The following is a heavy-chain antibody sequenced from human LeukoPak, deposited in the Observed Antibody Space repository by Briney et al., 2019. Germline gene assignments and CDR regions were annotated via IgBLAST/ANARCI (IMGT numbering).Heavy chain of an antibody. V-gene: IGHV3-48*03. CDR3: ARGRASSGWYY. CDR1: GFTFTSYE. D-gene: IGHD6-19*01. J-gene: IGHJ4*02. CDR2: ISDSGTTI. Sequence: PGGSLRLSCAASGFTFTSYEMIWVRQAPGKGPDWVSYISDSGTTIYYADSVKGRFTTSRDNAKSSLYLQMNSLRAEATAVYYCARGRASSGWYYWGQGTLVTVSS.